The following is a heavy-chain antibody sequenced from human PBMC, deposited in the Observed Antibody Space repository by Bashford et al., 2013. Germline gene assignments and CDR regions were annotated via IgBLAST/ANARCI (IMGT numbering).Heavy chain of an antibody. Sequence: ASVKVSCKASGYTFTGYYMHWVRQAPGQGLEWMGWINPNSGGTNYAQKFQGRVTITADESTSTAYMELSSLRSEDTAVYYCAMGFRSGGSCPFDYWGQGTLVTVSS. D-gene: IGHD2-15*01. CDR1: GYTFTGYY. V-gene: IGHV1-2*02. J-gene: IGHJ4*02. CDR3: AMGFRSGGSCPFDY. CDR2: INPNSGGT.